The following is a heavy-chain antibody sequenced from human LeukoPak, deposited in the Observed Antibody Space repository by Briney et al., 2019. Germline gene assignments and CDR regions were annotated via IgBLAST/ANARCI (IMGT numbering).Heavy chain of an antibody. J-gene: IGHJ3*02. CDR1: GYTFTSYD. D-gene: IGHD3-16*02. CDR2: MNPNSGNT. CDR3: ARDSASIMITFGGVIPRDAFDI. Sequence: GASVKVSCKASGYTFTSYDINWVRQATGQGLEWMGWMNPNSGNTGYAQKFQGRVTITRNTSISTAYMELSRLRSDDTAVYYCARDSASIMITFGGVIPRDAFDIWGQGTMVTVSS. V-gene: IGHV1-8*03.